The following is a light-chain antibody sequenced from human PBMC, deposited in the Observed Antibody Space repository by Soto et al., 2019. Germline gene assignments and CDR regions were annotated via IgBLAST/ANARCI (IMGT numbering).Light chain of an antibody. J-gene: IGKJ5*01. CDR2: KIS. CDR3: MQGTYWPIT. V-gene: IGKV2-24*01. CDR1: QSLVHSDGDTY. Sequence: IVMTQTPLSSPVTLGQPASISCRSSQSLVHSDGDTYLSWLQQRPGQPPRFLIYKISNRFSGSGSGTDFALKISRVEAEDVGVYYCMQGTYWPITFGQGTRLEIK.